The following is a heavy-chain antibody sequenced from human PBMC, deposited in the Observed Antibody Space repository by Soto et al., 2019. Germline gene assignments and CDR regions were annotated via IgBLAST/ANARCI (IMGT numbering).Heavy chain of an antibody. V-gene: IGHV4-59*01. Sequence: QVQLQESGPGLVKPSETLSLTCTVSGGSISSYYWSWIRQPPGKGLEWIGYIYYSGSTNYNPSLKRRAPXSXDXXKTQFSLRLSSVTAADTAVYYWASGEERVAMPSGYWGQGTLVTVSS. CDR1: GGSISSYY. D-gene: IGHD2-2*01. J-gene: IGHJ4*02. CDR2: IYYSGST. CDR3: ASGEERVAMPSGY.